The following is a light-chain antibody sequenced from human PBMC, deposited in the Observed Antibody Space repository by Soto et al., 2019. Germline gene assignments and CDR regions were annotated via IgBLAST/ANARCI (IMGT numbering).Light chain of an antibody. CDR3: QQYKSYSPWT. CDR2: KAS. J-gene: IGKJ1*01. V-gene: IGKV1-5*03. Sequence: DIQMTQSPSTLSASVGDRVTITCRASQSISSWLAWYQQKPGKAPNLLIYKASSLESGVPSRFSGSGSGTEFTLTISSLQPDDFATYYCQQYKSYSPWTFGQGTKVEIK. CDR1: QSISSW.